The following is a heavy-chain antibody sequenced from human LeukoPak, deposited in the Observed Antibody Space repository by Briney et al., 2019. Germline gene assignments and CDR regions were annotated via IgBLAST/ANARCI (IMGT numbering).Heavy chain of an antibody. V-gene: IGHV3-23*01. D-gene: IGHD2-8*01. J-gene: IGHJ6*03. CDR2: ISGSGGST. Sequence: WIRQPPGKGLEWVSAISGSGGSTAYADSAKGRFAISRDNSKNTLYLQMNSLRAEDTAVYYCAKDGRVTKIMYYMDVWGKGTTVTISS. CDR3: AKDGRVTKIMYYMDV.